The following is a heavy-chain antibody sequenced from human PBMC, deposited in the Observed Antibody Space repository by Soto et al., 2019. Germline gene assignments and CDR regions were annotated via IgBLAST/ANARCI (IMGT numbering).Heavy chain of an antibody. J-gene: IGHJ4*02. CDR3: ARVVAVTTFDY. CDR1: GFTFSSYA. D-gene: IGHD4-17*01. Sequence: QVQLVESGGGVVQPGRSLRLSCAASGFTFSSYAMHWVRQAPGKGLEWVAVISYDGSNKYYADSVKGRFTISRDNSKNTLYLQMNSLRAEDTAVYYCARVVAVTTFDYWGQRTLVTVSS. CDR2: ISYDGSNK. V-gene: IGHV3-30-3*01.